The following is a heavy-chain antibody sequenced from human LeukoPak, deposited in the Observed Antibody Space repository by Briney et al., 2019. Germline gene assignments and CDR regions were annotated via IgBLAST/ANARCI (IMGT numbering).Heavy chain of an antibody. Sequence: GGSLRLSCAASGFTFSTYAITWVRQGPGKGLEWVSAIRPDGDRTYYANSVRGRFTISRDNSKNTVYLQMNDLRGEDTAVYYCAKSGSTVTTLNWFNPWGQGTLVTVYS. V-gene: IGHV3-23*01. CDR1: GFTFSTYA. CDR2: IRPDGDRT. CDR3: AKSGSTVTTLNWFNP. J-gene: IGHJ5*02. D-gene: IGHD4-17*01.